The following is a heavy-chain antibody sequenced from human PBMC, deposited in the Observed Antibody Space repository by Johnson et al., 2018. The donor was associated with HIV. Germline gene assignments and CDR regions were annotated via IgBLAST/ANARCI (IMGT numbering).Heavy chain of an antibody. Sequence: VQLVESGGGVVQPGGSLRLSCAASGFPFSTYGMHWVRQAPGKGLEWVSYTSRSGNTIYYADSVKGRFTISRDNAKNSLYLQMNSLRAEDTAVYYCARGGTYYYDRPYDAFDLWGQGTMVTVSS. CDR2: TSRSGNTI. CDR3: ARGGTYYYDRPYDAFDL. V-gene: IGHV3-48*04. D-gene: IGHD3-22*01. CDR1: GFPFSTYG. J-gene: IGHJ3*01.